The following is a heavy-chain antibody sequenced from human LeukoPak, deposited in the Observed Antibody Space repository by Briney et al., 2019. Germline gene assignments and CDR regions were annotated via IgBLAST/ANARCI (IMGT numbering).Heavy chain of an antibody. CDR1: GYTFTSYG. Sequence: AASVKVSCKASGYTFTSYGISWVRQARGQGLEWMGWISAYNGNTNYAQKLQGRVTMTTDTSTSTAYMELRSLRSDDTAVYYCARGGGVYYYYYMDVWGKGTTVTVSS. J-gene: IGHJ6*03. CDR3: ARGGGVYYYYYMDV. CDR2: ISAYNGNT. D-gene: IGHD3-10*01. V-gene: IGHV1-18*01.